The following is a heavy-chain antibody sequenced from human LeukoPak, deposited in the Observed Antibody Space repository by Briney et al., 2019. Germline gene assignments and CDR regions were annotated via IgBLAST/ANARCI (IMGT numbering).Heavy chain of an antibody. CDR2: INHSGST. D-gene: IGHD3-10*01. Sequence: SETLSLTCAVYGGSFSGYYWSWIRQPPGKGLEWIGEINHSGSTNYNPSLKSRVTISVDTSKNQFSLKLSSVTAADTAVYYCARGGARGGCQNFRGNWFDPWGQGTLVTVSS. CDR3: ARGGARGGCQNFRGNWFDP. J-gene: IGHJ5*02. V-gene: IGHV4-34*01. CDR1: GGSFSGYY.